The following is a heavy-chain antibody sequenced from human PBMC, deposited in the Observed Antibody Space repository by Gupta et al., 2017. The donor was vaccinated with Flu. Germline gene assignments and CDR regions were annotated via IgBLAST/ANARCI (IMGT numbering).Heavy chain of an antibody. CDR2: LTGSGDTT. J-gene: IGHJ4*02. CDR3: VAEKYYDALTGYSSSGFDY. V-gene: IGHV3-23*01. D-gene: IGHD3-9*01. Sequence: RQAPGRGLEWVSSLTGSGDTTYYADSVKGRFTISRDNSKNTLYLQMEDLAAVDTAVYFCVAEKYYDALTGYSSSGFDYWGQGTLVAVSS.